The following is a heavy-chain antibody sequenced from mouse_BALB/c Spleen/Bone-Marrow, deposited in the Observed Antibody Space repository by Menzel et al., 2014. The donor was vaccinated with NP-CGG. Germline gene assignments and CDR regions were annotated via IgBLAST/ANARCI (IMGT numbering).Heavy chain of an antibody. D-gene: IGHD1-1*01. CDR2: IYPGNVNT. CDR3: AGGDYGSSYFDY. V-gene: IGHV1S56*01. CDR1: GYTFTTYY. Sequence: QVQLQQSGPELVKPGASVRISCKASGYTFTTYYIHWVKRRPGQGLEWIGWIYPGNVNTKYNEKFKGKATLTADKSSSTAYMQLSSLTSEDSAVYFCAGGDYGSSYFDYWGQGTTLTVSS. J-gene: IGHJ2*01.